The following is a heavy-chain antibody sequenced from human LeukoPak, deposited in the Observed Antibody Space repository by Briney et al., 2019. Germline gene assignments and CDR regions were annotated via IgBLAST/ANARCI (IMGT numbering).Heavy chain of an antibody. CDR1: GGSISSGSYY. V-gene: IGHV4-61*02. CDR3: ARDPVFWGDWYFDL. Sequence: PSETLSLTCTVSGGSISSGSYYWRWIRQPAGTGLEWIGRIYTSGSTNYNPSLKSRVTISVDTSKNQFSLKLSSVTAADTAVYYCARDPVFWGDWYFDLWGRGTLVTVSS. D-gene: IGHD3-16*01. CDR2: IYTSGST. J-gene: IGHJ2*01.